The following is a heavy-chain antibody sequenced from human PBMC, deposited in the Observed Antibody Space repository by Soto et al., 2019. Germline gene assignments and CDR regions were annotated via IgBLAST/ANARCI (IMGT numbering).Heavy chain of an antibody. V-gene: IGHV4-34*01. D-gene: IGHD4-17*01. CDR2: INHSGST. Sequence: QVQLQQWGAGLLKPSETLSVTCAVYGGSFSGYYWSWIRQPPGKGLEWIGEINHSGSTNYNPSLKSRVTISVDTSKNQFSLKLSSVTAADAAVYYCLSRGNGGDSFDPWGQGTLVTVST. CDR3: LSRGNGGDSFDP. CDR1: GGSFSGYY. J-gene: IGHJ5*02.